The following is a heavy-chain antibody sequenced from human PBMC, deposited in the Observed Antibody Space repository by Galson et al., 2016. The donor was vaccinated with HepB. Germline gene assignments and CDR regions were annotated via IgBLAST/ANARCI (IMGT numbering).Heavy chain of an antibody. D-gene: IGHD1-7*01. V-gene: IGHV3-30*18. CDR1: GFTFSTYA. CDR2: ISFDGSKN. CDR3: AKDRVNWNSPPFDY. Sequence: SLRLACAASGFTFSTYAMHWVRQAPGKGLEWVGVISFDGSKNHYADSVKGRFTISRDNSKKMVYLQMNSLRADDTAVYYCAKDRVNWNSPPFDYWGQGTLVTVSS. J-gene: IGHJ4*02.